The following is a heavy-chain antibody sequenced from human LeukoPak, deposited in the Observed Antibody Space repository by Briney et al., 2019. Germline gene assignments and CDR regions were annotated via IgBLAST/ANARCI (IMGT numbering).Heavy chain of an antibody. CDR3: ARDLGSSSWYLTPDYFDY. J-gene: IGHJ4*02. Sequence: PGGSLRLSCAASGFTFSSYWMSWVRQAPGKGLEWVANIKQDGSEKYYVDSVKGRFTISRDNAKNSLYLQMNSLRAEDTAVYYCARDLGSSSWYLTPDYFDYWGQGTLVTVSS. V-gene: IGHV3-7*01. CDR2: IKQDGSEK. D-gene: IGHD6-13*01. CDR1: GFTFSSYW.